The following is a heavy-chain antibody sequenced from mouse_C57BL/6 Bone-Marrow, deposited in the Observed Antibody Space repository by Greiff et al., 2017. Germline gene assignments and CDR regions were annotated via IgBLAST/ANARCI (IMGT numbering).Heavy chain of an antibody. CDR3: ARRGLRGDYFDY. CDR1: GFTFSSYG. D-gene: IGHD2-4*01. CDR2: ISNGGGST. V-gene: IGHV5-12*01. J-gene: IGHJ2*01. Sequence: DVHLVESGGDLVKPGGSLKLSCAASGFTFSSYGMYWVRQTPETRLEWVAYISNGGGSTYYPDTVKGRFTISRDNAKNTLYLQMSRLKSEDTAMYYCARRGLRGDYFDYWGQGTTLTVSS.